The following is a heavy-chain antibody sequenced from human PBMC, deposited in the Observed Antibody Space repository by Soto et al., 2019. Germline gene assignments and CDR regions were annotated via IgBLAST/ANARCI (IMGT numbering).Heavy chain of an antibody. CDR1: GYSFTSYW. V-gene: IGHV5-10-1*01. J-gene: IGHJ4*02. CDR2: IXPXXSXT. D-gene: IGHD6-13*01. CDR3: ARRPAGIAAAAMDY. Sequence: GESLKISCKGSGYSFTSYWIIWVRQMPGKGLEWMGRIXPXXSXTXXXPXXXGHVTISADKSISTAYLQWSSLKASDTAMYYCARRPAGIAAAAMDYWGQGTLVTVSS.